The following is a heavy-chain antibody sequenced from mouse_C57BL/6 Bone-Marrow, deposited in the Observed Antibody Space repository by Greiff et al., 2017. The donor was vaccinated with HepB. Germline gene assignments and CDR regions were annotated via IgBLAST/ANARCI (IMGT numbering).Heavy chain of an antibody. CDR3: VFAYYSNYPYYAMDY. CDR2: IYPGDGDT. Sequence: VQLQQSGPELVKPGASVKISCKASGYAFSSSWMNWVKQRPGKGLEWIGRIYPGDGDTNYNGKFKGKATLTADKSSSTAYMQLSSLTSEDSAVYFCVFAYYSNYPYYAMDYWGQGTSVTVSS. D-gene: IGHD2-5*01. V-gene: IGHV1-82*01. CDR1: GYAFSSSW. J-gene: IGHJ4*01.